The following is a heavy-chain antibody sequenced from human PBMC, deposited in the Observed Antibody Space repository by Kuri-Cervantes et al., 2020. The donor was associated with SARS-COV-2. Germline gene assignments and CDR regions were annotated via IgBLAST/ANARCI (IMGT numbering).Heavy chain of an antibody. V-gene: IGHV3-66*02. D-gene: IGHD2-2*01. CDR3: ARDGVPAGVGVVYYYYMDV. J-gene: IGHJ6*03. CDR1: GFTVSSRY. Sequence: GGSLRLSCAASGFTVSSRYMTWVRQAPGKGLEWVSTIYTGGTTDYADSVKGRFIISRDNSKNTLHLQMNSLRPEDTALYYCARDGVPAGVGVVYYYYMDVWGKGTTVTVSS. CDR2: IYTGGTT.